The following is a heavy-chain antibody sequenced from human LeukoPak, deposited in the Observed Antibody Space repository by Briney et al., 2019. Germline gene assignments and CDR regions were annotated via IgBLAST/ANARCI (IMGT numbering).Heavy chain of an antibody. V-gene: IGHV3-21*01. Sequence: PGGSLRLSCAASGFTFSSYSMNWVRQAPGKGLEWVSSISSSSSYIYYADSVKGRFTISRDNAKNTLYLQMNSLRAEDTAVYYCARETDSSGWRPSSFDYWGQGTLVTVSS. CDR3: ARETDSSGWRPSSFDY. J-gene: IGHJ4*02. CDR2: ISSSSSYI. D-gene: IGHD6-19*01. CDR1: GFTFSSYS.